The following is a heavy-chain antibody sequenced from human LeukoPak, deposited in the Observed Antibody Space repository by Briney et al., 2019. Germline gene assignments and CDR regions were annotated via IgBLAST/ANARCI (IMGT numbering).Heavy chain of an antibody. CDR1: GFTFDDYA. D-gene: IGHD5/OR15-5a*01. V-gene: IGHV3-9*01. CDR2: INWNSGSI. CDR3: AKAMDRSVHDAFDI. J-gene: IGHJ3*02. Sequence: GGSLRLSCAASGFTFDDYAMHWVRQAPGKGLEWVSGINWNSGSINYGDSVKGRFTISRDNAKNSLFLQMNSLRAEDTALYYCAKAMDRSVHDAFDIWGQGTMVTVSS.